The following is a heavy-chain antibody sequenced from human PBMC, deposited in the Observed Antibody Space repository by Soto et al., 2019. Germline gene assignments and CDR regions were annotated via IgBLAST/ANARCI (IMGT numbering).Heavy chain of an antibody. Sequence: GGSLRLSCAASGFTSSLYFIHWVRQAPGKGLEWVSVISGNSGTTYYAASVKGRFTISRDNSKKTLYLQMNSLRADDTAVYYCAKGRAITVFGVITPFDSWGQGTLVTVSS. V-gene: IGHV3-23*01. CDR3: AKGRAITVFGVITPFDS. D-gene: IGHD3-3*01. J-gene: IGHJ4*02. CDR2: ISGNSGTT. CDR1: GFTSSLYF.